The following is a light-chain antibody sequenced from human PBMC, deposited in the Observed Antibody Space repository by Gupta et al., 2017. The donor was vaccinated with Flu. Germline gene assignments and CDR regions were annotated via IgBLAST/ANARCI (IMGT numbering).Light chain of an antibody. CDR2: GAS. J-gene: IGKJ2*01. CDR1: ESVRSD. Sequence: PGTLSVSPGESVTLSCRASESVRSDLAWYQQKRGQAPRLLLHGASTRATVIPARFSGSGSGTEFTLTITSLQSEDFAVYYCQQDHNCPITFGRGTKLDIK. CDR3: QQDHNCPIT. V-gene: IGKV3-15*01.